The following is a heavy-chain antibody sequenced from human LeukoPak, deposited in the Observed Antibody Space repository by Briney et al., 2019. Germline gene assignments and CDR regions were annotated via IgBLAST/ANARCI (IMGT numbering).Heavy chain of an antibody. CDR1: GFTFSSYA. J-gene: IGHJ5*02. CDR2: ISGSGGST. Sequence: GGSLRLSCVASGFTFSSYAMSWVRQAPGKGLEWVSAISGSGGSTYYADSVKGRFTISRDNSKNTLYLQMNSLRAEDTAVYYCAKDLRLLWFGELGVNWFDPWGQGTLVTVSS. CDR3: AKDLRLLWFGELGVNWFDP. D-gene: IGHD3-10*01. V-gene: IGHV3-23*01.